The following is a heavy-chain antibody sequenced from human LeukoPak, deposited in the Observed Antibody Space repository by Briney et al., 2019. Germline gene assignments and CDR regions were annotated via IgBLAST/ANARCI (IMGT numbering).Heavy chain of an antibody. Sequence: PSETLSLTCTVSGGSISSYYWSWLRQPPGMGLEWIGYIYYSGRTNYNPSLKRRVTISVDTSKNQCSLKLSSVTAADTAVYYCAREKGGSSWYLNPERWFDPWGQGTLVTVSS. CDR3: AREKGGSSWYLNPERWFDP. CDR1: GGSISSYY. D-gene: IGHD6-13*01. CDR2: IYYSGRT. J-gene: IGHJ5*02. V-gene: IGHV4-59*01.